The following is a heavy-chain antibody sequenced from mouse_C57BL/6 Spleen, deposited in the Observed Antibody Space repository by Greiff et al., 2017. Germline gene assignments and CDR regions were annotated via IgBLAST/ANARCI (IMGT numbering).Heavy chain of an antibody. CDR1: GYSITSGYY. CDR3: ARDRVTGKGYFDY. V-gene: IGHV3-6*01. D-gene: IGHD4-1*01. J-gene: IGHJ2*01. Sequence: EVKLQESGPGLVKPSQSLSLTCSVTGYSITSGYYWNWIRQFPGNKLEWMGYISYDGSNNYNPSLKNRISITRDTSKNQFFLKLNSVTTEDTATYYCARDRVTGKGYFDYWGQGTTLTVSS. CDR2: ISYDGSN.